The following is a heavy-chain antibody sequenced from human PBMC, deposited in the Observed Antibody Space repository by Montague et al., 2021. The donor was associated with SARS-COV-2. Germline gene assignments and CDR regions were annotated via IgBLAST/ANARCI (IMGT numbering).Heavy chain of an antibody. CDR3: TRDRSYFGY. J-gene: IGHJ4*02. CDR2: ISSSGGTI. D-gene: IGHD1-14*01. Sequence: CAASGFTFISYEMNWVRQTPGKGLEWISHISSSGGTIYYADSVKGRFTISRDNAKNSLYLQMHSLRAEDTGLYYCTRDRSYFGYWGQGTLVTVSS. V-gene: IGHV3-48*03. CDR1: GFTFISYE.